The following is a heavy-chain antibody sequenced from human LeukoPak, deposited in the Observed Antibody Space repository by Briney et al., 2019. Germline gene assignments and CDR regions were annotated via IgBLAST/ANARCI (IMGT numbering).Heavy chain of an antibody. CDR1: GYTFTRYY. D-gene: IGHD3-9*01. J-gene: IGHJ4*02. V-gene: IGHV1-46*03. CDR3: ARLAEYYDILTGYSYFDY. CDR2: INPSGGST. Sequence: GASVKVSCKASGYTFTRYYMHWVRQAPGQGLEWMGIINPSGGSTSYAQKFQGRVTMTRDTSTSTVYMELSSLRSEDTAVYYCARLAEYYDILTGYSYFDYWGQGTLVTVSS.